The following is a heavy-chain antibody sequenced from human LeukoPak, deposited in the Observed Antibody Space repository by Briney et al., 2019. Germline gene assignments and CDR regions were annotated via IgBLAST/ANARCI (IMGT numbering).Heavy chain of an antibody. V-gene: IGHV3-7*01. J-gene: IGHJ4*02. D-gene: IGHD3-10*01. Sequence: GGSLRLSCAASGFTFSSYWMSWVRQAPGKGLEGVANIKQDGSEKYYVDSVKGRFTISRDNAKNSLYLQMNSLRAEDTAVYYCARDRYGSGSYSDYWGQGTLVTVSS. CDR2: IKQDGSEK. CDR3: ARDRYGSGSYSDY. CDR1: GFTFSSYW.